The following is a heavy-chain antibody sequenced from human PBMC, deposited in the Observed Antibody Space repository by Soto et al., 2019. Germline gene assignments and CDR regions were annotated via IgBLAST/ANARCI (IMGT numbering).Heavy chain of an antibody. V-gene: IGHV4-39*01. CDR1: GGSISSGGYS. CDR3: ARNILGGTTDY. J-gene: IGHJ4*02. Sequence: PSETLSLTCAVSGGSISSGGYSWSWIRQPPGKGLEWIGYIYHSGSTYYNPSLKSRVTISVDTSKNQFSLKLSSVTAADTAIYYCARNILGGTTDYWGQGTLVTVSS. CDR2: IYHSGST. D-gene: IGHD1-7*01.